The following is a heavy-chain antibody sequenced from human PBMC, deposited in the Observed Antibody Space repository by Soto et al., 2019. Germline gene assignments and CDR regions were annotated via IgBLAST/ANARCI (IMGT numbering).Heavy chain of an antibody. Sequence: SVKVSCKASGGTFSSYAISWVRQAPGQGLEWMGGIIPIFGTANYAQKFQGRVTISADESTSTAYMELSSLRSEDTAVYYCARFRGIFGSSWYEGYYYGMDVWDQGTTVTVSS. CDR2: IIPIFGTA. J-gene: IGHJ6*02. V-gene: IGHV1-69*13. CDR1: GGTFSSYA. CDR3: ARFRGIFGSSWYEGYYYGMDV. D-gene: IGHD6-13*01.